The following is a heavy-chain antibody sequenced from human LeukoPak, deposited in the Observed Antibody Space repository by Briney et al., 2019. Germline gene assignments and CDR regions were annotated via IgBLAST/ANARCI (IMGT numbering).Heavy chain of an antibody. CDR3: ATDRTLGGELFY. Sequence: GGSLRLSCAASGFTFDDYAMHCVRQAPGKGLEWVSGVSWNGGTIGYADSVKGRFTISRDNAKNSLYLQMNSLRAEDTALYFCATDRTLGGELFYWGQGTLASVS. V-gene: IGHV3-9*01. J-gene: IGHJ4*02. D-gene: IGHD4-17*01. CDR2: VSWNGGTI. CDR1: GFTFDDYA.